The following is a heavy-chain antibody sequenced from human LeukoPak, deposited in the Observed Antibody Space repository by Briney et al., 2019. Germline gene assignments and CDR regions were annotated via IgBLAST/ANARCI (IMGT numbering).Heavy chain of an antibody. Sequence: SETLSLTCAVYGGSISSYYWSWIRQPPGKGLEWIGYIYYSGSTNYNPSLKSRVTISVDTSKNQFSLKLSSVTAADTAVYYCARVGIEYDFWSGKYYYYYMDVWGKGTTVTVSS. V-gene: IGHV4-59*01. CDR1: GGSISSYY. D-gene: IGHD3-3*01. J-gene: IGHJ6*03. CDR3: ARVGIEYDFWSGKYYYYYMDV. CDR2: IYYSGST.